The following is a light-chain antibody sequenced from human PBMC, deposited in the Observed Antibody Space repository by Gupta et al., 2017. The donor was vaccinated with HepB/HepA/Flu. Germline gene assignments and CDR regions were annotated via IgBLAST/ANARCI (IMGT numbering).Light chain of an antibody. V-gene: IGKV3-20*01. CDR2: GAS. CDR1: QSVRSSY. CDR3: QQYGSSPT. J-gene: IGKJ1*01. Sequence: DIVLTQSPGTLSLSPGERATLSCRASQSVRSSYLAWYQQKPGQAPRLLIYGASSRATGIPARFSGSGSGKDFTLTSSRREHEDFAVYYCQQYGSSPTFGQGTKVEIK.